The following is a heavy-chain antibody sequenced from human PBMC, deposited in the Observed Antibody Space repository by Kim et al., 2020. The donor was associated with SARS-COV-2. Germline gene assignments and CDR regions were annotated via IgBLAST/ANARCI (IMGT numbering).Heavy chain of an antibody. J-gene: IGHJ4*02. CDR2: ISYDGSNK. CDR1: GFTFSSYA. CDR3: ARVLGLPHDQTYYYDSSGYYYVDY. V-gene: IGHV3-30*04. Sequence: GGSLRLSCAASGFTFSSYAMHWVRQAPGKGLEWVAVISYDGSNKYYADSVKGRFTISRDNSKNTLYLQMNSLRAEDTAVYYCARVLGLPHDQTYYYDSSGYYYVDYWGQGTLVTVSS. D-gene: IGHD3-22*01.